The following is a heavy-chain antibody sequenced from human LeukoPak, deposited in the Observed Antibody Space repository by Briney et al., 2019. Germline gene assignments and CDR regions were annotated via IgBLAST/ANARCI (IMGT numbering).Heavy chain of an antibody. Sequence: GGSLRLSCAASGFTFSSYSMNWVRQAPGKGLEWVASISSSRSYIYYADSVKGRFTISRDNAKNSLYLQMNSLRAEEKAVYYCASTMIVVVIADYYGMDV. CDR2: ISSSRSYI. D-gene: IGHD3-22*01. CDR3: ASTMIVVVIADYYGMDV. CDR1: GFTFSSYS. V-gene: IGHV3-21*01. J-gene: IGHJ6*01.